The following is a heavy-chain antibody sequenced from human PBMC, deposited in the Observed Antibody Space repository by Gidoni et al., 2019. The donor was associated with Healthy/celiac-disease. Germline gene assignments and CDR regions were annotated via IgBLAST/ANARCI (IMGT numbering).Heavy chain of an antibody. J-gene: IGHJ4*02. D-gene: IGHD3-16*02. CDR2: ISSSSSYI. CDR3: ASSDYIWGSYRSADY. Sequence: EVQLVESGGGRVKPGGSLRRSCAASGSTFSSYSMNWVRQAPGKGLEWVASISSSSSYIYYADSVKGRFTISRDNAKNSLYLQMNSLRAEDTAVYYCASSDYIWGSYRSADYWGQGTLVTVSS. V-gene: IGHV3-21*01. CDR1: GSTFSSYS.